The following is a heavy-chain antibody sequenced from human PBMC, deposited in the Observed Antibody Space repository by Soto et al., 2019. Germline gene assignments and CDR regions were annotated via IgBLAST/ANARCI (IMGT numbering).Heavy chain of an antibody. V-gene: IGHV5-10-1*01. J-gene: IGHJ4*02. CDR1: GYSFAGYW. CDR3: ARQIYDSDTGPNFQYYFDS. CDR2: IDPSDSQT. Sequence: GESLKISCKGSGYSFAGYWITWVRQKPGKGLEWMGRIDPSDSQTYYSPSFRGHVTISVTKSITTVFLQWSSLRASDTAMYYRARQIYDSDTGPNFQYYFDSWGQGTPVTVSS. D-gene: IGHD3-22*01.